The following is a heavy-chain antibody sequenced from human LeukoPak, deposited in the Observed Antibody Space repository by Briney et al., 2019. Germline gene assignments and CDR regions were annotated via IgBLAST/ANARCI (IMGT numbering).Heavy chain of an antibody. CDR3: ARGVVPADPQKKYYYYYYMDV. CDR1: GGSISSSSYY. Sequence: PSETLSLTCTVSGGSISSSSYYWGWLRQPPGTGLEGVGYIYYSGSTNYNPSLRSRVTISVDTSKNQFSLKLSSVTAADTAVYYCARGVVPADPQKKYYYYYYMDVWGKGTTVTVSS. J-gene: IGHJ6*03. CDR2: IYYSGST. D-gene: IGHD2-2*01. V-gene: IGHV4-61*05.